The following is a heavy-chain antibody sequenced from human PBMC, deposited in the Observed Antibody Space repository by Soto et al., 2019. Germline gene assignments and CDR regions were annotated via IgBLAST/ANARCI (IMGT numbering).Heavy chain of an antibody. CDR3: GRVYVFWGVYYTGPLLHYYSYREV. J-gene: IGHJ6*03. V-gene: IGHV3-11*01. D-gene: IGHD3-3*01. CDR2: ISSSGSTV. CDR1: GFTFSDYY. Sequence: GSLRLSCAASGFTFSDYYMSWIRQAPGKGLEWVSYISSSGSTVYYADSVKGRFTISRDNAKNSLYLQMNSLRAEDTAVYYCGRVYVFWGVYYTGPLLHYYSYREVWGKGTRVTVP.